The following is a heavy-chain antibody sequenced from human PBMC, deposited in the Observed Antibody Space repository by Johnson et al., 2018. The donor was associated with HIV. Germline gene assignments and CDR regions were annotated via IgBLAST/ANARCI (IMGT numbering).Heavy chain of an antibody. D-gene: IGHD3-9*01. CDR2: IRYDGSNK. Sequence: QMQLVESGGGVVQPGGSLRLSCAASGFTFSSYGMHWVRQAPGKGLEWVAFIRYDGSNKYYADSVKGRFTVSRDISKNMLFLQMNSLRAEDTALYYCARASVLRYFDWSTGAFDIWGQGTMVTVSS. J-gene: IGHJ3*02. CDR3: ARASVLRYFDWSTGAFDI. CDR1: GFTFSSYG. V-gene: IGHV3-30*02.